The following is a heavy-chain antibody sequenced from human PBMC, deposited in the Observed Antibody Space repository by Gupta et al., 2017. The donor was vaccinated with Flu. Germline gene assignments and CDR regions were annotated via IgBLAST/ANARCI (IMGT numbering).Heavy chain of an antibody. J-gene: IGHJ4*02. CDR3: ARDFGAAGYFDY. CDR1: GFVFSSYG. Sequence: VQMVESGGGVVRPGRSLRLSCAASGFVFSSYGMHWVRQAPGKGLEWVAIIWYDESNEYYADSVKGRFTISRDNSKNTLYLQMNSLRAEDTAVYYCARDFGAAGYFDYWGQGTLVTVSS. D-gene: IGHD6-13*01. V-gene: IGHV3-33*01. CDR2: IWYDESNE.